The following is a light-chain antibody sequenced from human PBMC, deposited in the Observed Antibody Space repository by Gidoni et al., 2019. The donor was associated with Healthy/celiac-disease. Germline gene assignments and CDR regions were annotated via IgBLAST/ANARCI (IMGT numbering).Light chain of an antibody. CDR2: GAS. CDR1: QSLSSSY. Sequence: EIVLTQSPGTLSLSPGERATLSCRASQSLSSSYLAWYQQQPGQAPRLLIYGASSRATGIPDRFSGSGSGTDFTLTISRLEPEDFAVYYCQQYGSLITFGQGTRLEIK. J-gene: IGKJ5*01. CDR3: QQYGSLIT. V-gene: IGKV3-20*01.